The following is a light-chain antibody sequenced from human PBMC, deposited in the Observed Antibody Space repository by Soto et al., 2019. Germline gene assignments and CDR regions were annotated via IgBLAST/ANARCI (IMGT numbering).Light chain of an antibody. Sequence: QSVLTQPPSASGSHGQSVTISCTGTSSEVGSYNYVSWYQQHPGKAPKLMIYEVSKRPSGVPDRFSGSKSGNTASLTVSGLQAEDEADYYCCSYAGTNSLNVFGGGTNFTVL. V-gene: IGLV2-8*01. J-gene: IGLJ3*02. CDR2: EVS. CDR3: CSYAGTNSLNV. CDR1: SSEVGSYNY.